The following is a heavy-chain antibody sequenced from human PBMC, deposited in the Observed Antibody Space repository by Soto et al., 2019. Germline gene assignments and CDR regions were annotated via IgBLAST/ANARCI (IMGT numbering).Heavy chain of an antibody. CDR1: GFTFSSYA. Sequence: GRSLRLSCAASGFTFSSYAMHWVRQAPGKGLEWVAVISYDGSNKYYADSVKGRFTISRDNSKNTLYLQMNSLRAEDTAVYYCARAHYDSSGYPNNWFDPWGQGTLVTVSS. CDR2: ISYDGSNK. J-gene: IGHJ5*02. D-gene: IGHD3-22*01. V-gene: IGHV3-30-3*01. CDR3: ARAHYDSSGYPNNWFDP.